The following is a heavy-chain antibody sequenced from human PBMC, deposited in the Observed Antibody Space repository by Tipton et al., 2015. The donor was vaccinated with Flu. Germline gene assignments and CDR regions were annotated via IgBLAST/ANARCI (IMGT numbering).Heavy chain of an antibody. CDR1: GFTFSSYS. J-gene: IGHJ4*02. CDR3: ATLTGDDY. CDR2: ISSFGTTI. D-gene: IGHD7-27*01. Sequence: SLRLSCAASGFTFSSYSMNWVRQAPGKGLEWLSYISSFGTTISYADSVRGRFTISRDNAKNSLYLQLNSLRAEDTAVYYCATLTGDDYWSLGDLVTVSS. V-gene: IGHV3-48*04.